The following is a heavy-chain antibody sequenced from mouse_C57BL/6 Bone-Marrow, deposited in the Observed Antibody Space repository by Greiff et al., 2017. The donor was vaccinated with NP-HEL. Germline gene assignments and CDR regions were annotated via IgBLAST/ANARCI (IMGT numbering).Heavy chain of an antibody. V-gene: IGHV1-52*01. CDR1: GYTFTSYW. D-gene: IGHD1-1*01. Sequence: QVQLQQPGAELVRPGSSVKLSCKASGYTFTSYWMHWVKQRPIQGLEWIGNIDPSDSETHYNQKFKDKATLTVDKSSSTAYMQLSSLTSEDSAVYYCASIYYYGSTPFDYWGQGTTLTVSS. CDR2: IDPSDSET. CDR3: ASIYYYGSTPFDY. J-gene: IGHJ2*01.